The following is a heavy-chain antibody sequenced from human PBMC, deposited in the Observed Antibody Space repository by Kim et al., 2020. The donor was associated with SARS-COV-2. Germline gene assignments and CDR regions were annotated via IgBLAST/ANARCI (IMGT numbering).Heavy chain of an antibody. CDR1: GFTFTSYG. V-gene: IGHV3-30*18. Sequence: GGSLRLSCAASGFTFTSYGMHWVRQAPGKGLEWVALISYDGSNKYYADSVKGRFTISRDNSKNTLYLQMNSLRAEDTAVFYCAKDRRVSGTYYNAYFDYWGQGTLVTVSS. CDR2: ISYDGSNK. D-gene: IGHD3-10*01. J-gene: IGHJ4*02. CDR3: AKDRRVSGTYYNAYFDY.